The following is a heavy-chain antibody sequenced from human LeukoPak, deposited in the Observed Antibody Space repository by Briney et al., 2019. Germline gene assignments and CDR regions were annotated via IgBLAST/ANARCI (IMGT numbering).Heavy chain of an antibody. CDR1: RCILNCHA. Sequence: GGSLRLSCGASRCILNCHAMAWVRQAPGKGPEWGSAITSSGAGGATYYADSVKGRFTISRDNSKKTLFLQMNNLRAEDTGRYSGAKDGHYYYQSRHISYFDAWGQGTLVAVSS. V-gene: IGHV3-23*01. J-gene: IGHJ4*02. CDR3: AKDGHYYYQSRHISYFDA. D-gene: IGHD3-22*01. CDR2: ITSSGAGGAT.